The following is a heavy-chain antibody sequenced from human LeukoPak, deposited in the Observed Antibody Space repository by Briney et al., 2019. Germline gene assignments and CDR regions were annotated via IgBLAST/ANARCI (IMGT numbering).Heavy chain of an antibody. D-gene: IGHD2-8*01. J-gene: IGHJ4*02. CDR1: GFTFSSYA. Sequence: GGSLRLSCAVSGFTFSSYAMSWVRQAPGKGLEWVSAISETGGTTYYADSVKGRFTISRDNSRSTLYLQMNSLRAEDTAVYYCAKDTSIGRYCTNGICSPFDYWGQGTLGTVSS. V-gene: IGHV3-23*01. CDR2: ISETGGTT. CDR3: AKDTSIGRYCTNGICSPFDY.